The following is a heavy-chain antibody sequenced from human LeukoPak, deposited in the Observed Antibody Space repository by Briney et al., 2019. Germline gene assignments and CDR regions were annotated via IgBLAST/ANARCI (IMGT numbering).Heavy chain of an antibody. V-gene: IGHV1-18*01. CDR1: GGTFSSYA. CDR3: ARDSGSGWYMIYFDY. D-gene: IGHD6-19*01. Sequence: ASVKVSCKASGGTFSSYAISWERQAPGQGLEWMGWISAYNGNTNYAQKLQGRVTMTTDTSTSTAYMELRSLRSDDTAVYYCARDSGSGWYMIYFDYWGQGTLVTVSS. CDR2: ISAYNGNT. J-gene: IGHJ4*02.